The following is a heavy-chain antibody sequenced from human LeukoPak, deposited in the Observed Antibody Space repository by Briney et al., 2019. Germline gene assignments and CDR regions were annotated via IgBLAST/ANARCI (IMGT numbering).Heavy chain of an antibody. J-gene: IGHJ6*03. CDR3: ARDSVYSSSSYYYYYYMDV. D-gene: IGHD6-6*01. CDR2: IYTSGST. CDR1: GGSISSGSYY. Sequence: SQTLTLTCTVSGGSISSGSYYWSWIRQPAGKGLEWIGCIYTSGSTNYNPSLKSRVTISVDTSTNQFSLKLSSVTAADTAVYYCARDSVYSSSSYYYYYYMDVWGKGTTVTVSS. V-gene: IGHV4-61*02.